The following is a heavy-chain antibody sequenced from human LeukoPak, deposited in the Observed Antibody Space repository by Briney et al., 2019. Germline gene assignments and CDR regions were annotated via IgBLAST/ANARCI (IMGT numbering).Heavy chain of an antibody. CDR3: ARDYYASGSHDY. Sequence: GGSLRLSCASSGFTFSSYWMTWVRQAPGKGLEWVGNINQGGSDKYYGDSVKGRFTISRDNAKNSLYLQMNSLRAEDTAVYYCARDYYASGSHDYWGQGTLVTVSP. D-gene: IGHD3-10*01. CDR2: INQGGSDK. J-gene: IGHJ4*02. CDR1: GFTFSSYW. V-gene: IGHV3-7*01.